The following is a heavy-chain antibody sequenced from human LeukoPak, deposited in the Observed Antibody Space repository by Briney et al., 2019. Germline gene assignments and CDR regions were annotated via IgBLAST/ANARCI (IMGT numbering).Heavy chain of an antibody. CDR1: GGSISSSSYY. CDR3: ARKQTGTMYDV. CDR2: FSSGGSA. V-gene: IGHV4-39*07. D-gene: IGHD1-7*01. J-gene: IGHJ4*02. Sequence: SETLSLTCIVPGGSISSSSYYWAWIRQSPGKGLEWIGTFSSGGSAYYNPSLTSRVSISEDTSDNQFSLRLYSVTAADTAVYYCARKQTGTMYDVWGQGTQVTVSS.